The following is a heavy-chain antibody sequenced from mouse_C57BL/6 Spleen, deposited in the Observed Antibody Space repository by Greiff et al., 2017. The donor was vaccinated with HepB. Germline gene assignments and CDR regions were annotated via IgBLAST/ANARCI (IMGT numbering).Heavy chain of an antibody. D-gene: IGHD1-1*01. V-gene: IGHV5-17*01. CDR1: GFTFSDYG. CDR3: ARSPYYYGSREYYFDY. CDR2: ISSGSSTI. J-gene: IGHJ2*01. Sequence: EVKLVESGGGLVKPGGSLKLSCAASGFTFSDYGMHWVRQAPEKGLEWVAYISSGSSTIYYADTVKGRFTISRDNAKNTLFLQMTSLRSEDTAMSYCARSPYYYGSREYYFDYWGQGTTLTVSS.